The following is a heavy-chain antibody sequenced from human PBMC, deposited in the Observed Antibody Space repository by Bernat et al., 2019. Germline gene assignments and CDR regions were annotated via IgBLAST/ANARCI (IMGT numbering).Heavy chain of an antibody. Sequence: QLQLQESGPGLVKPSETLSLTCTVSGGSISSGTYYWGWIRQPPGKGLEWIGSIFYSGSPYYNPSLQSRVTISVDTSKNQLSLKVSSVPAADTAVYYCARLGATTVTTSNTNNWFDPWGQGTLVTVSS. CDR1: GGSISSGTYY. V-gene: IGHV4-39*01. J-gene: IGHJ5*02. D-gene: IGHD4-17*01. CDR3: ARLGATTVTTSNTNNWFDP. CDR2: IFYSGSP.